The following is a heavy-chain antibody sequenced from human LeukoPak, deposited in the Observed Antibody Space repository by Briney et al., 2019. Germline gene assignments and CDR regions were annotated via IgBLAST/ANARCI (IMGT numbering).Heavy chain of an antibody. J-gene: IGHJ4*02. CDR1: GFTFSTYW. V-gene: IGHV3-74*01. CDR2: ISRDGTTT. Sequence: GGSLRLSCAASGFTFSTYWMHWVRQTPGKGLVWVSRISRDGTTTTYADSVKGRFTISRDNAKNTLYLEMNSLRAEDTAVYYCARVRDCSSTSCYAFFDYWGQGTLVTVSS. D-gene: IGHD2-2*01. CDR3: ARVRDCSSTSCYAFFDY.